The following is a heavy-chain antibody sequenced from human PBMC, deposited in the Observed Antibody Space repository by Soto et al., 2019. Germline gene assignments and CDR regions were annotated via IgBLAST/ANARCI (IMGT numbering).Heavy chain of an antibody. CDR2: IYYSGST. Sequence: QVQLQESGPGLVKPSETLSLTCTVSGGSISSYYWSWIRQPPGKGLEWIGYIYYSGSTNYNPSLKSRVTISVDTSKNQFSLKLSSVTAADTAVYSCARANYGGRYYDFWSGYYSRGFDLWGRGTLVTVSS. CDR3: ARANYGGRYYDFWSGYYSRGFDL. D-gene: IGHD3-3*01. CDR1: GGSISSYY. V-gene: IGHV4-59*01. J-gene: IGHJ2*01.